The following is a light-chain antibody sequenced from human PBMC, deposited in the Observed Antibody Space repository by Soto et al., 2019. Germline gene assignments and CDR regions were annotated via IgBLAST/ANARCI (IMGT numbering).Light chain of an antibody. J-gene: IGLJ1*01. CDR1: RIDFGGYNF. Sequence: QSALTQPASVSGSPGRPITIPCPETRIDFGGYNFASWYQKHPGKAPKLMISEVSNRPSGVSNRFSGSKSGNTASLTISGLQADDEADYYCSSYTSSTSYVFGTGTKVTVL. CDR3: SSYTSSTSYV. V-gene: IGLV2-14*01. CDR2: EVS.